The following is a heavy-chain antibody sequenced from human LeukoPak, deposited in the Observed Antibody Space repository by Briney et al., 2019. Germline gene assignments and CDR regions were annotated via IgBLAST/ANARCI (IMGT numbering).Heavy chain of an antibody. V-gene: IGHV1-46*01. CDR3: AREGGGYDLGYYFDY. CDR1: GYTFTSYY. J-gene: IGHJ4*02. D-gene: IGHD5-12*01. Sequence: ASVKVSCKASGYTFTSYYMHWVRQAPGQGLEWMGIINPSGGSTSYAQKFQGRVTMTRDTSISTAYMELSRLRSDDTAVYYCAREGGGYDLGYYFDYWGQGTLVTVSS. CDR2: INPSGGST.